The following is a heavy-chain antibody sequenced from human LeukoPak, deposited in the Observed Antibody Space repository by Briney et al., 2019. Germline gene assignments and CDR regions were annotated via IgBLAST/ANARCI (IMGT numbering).Heavy chain of an antibody. CDR2: INLDGSEI. CDR1: GFVFGHSW. V-gene: IGHV3-7*03. CDR3: VRGRGYSTFDY. D-gene: IGHD3-22*01. J-gene: IGHJ4*02. Sequence: GGSLRLSCEASGFVFGHSWMSWVRQAPGKGLEWVANINLDGSEINYLDSLTGRLTISRDNAKDSLYLQMNGLRAEDTAVYFCVRGRGYSTFDYWGQGTLVTVSS.